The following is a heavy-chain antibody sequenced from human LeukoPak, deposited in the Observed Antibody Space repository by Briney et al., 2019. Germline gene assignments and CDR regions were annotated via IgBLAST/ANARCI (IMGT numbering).Heavy chain of an antibody. Sequence: GGSLRLSCAASGFTVSSNYMSWVRQAPGKGLEWVSVIYSGGSTYYADSVKGRFTISRDSSKNTLYLQMNSLRAEDTAVYYCASIYSYGYFDYWGQGTLVTVSS. CDR1: GFTVSSNY. CDR3: ASIYSYGYFDY. V-gene: IGHV3-53*01. CDR2: IYSGGST. D-gene: IGHD5-18*01. J-gene: IGHJ4*02.